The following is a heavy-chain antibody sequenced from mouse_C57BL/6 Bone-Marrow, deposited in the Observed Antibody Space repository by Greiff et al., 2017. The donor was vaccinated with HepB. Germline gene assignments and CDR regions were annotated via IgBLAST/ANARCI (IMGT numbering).Heavy chain of an antibody. D-gene: IGHD2-3*01. CDR3: ARDQNGYYPWFAY. Sequence: EVQLVESGPGLVKPSQSLSLTCSVTGYSITSGYYWNWIRQFPGNKLEWMGYISYDGSNNYNPSLKNRISITRDTSKNQFFLKLNSVTTEDTATYYCARDQNGYYPWFAYWGQGTLVTVSA. J-gene: IGHJ3*01. CDR2: ISYDGSN. V-gene: IGHV3-6*01. CDR1: GYSITSGYY.